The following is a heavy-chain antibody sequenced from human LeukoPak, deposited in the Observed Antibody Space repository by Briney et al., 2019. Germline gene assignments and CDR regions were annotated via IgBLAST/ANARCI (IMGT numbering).Heavy chain of an antibody. CDR3: ARGFRADMDV. D-gene: IGHD3-3*01. CDR1: GFTFDDYA. V-gene: IGHV3-74*01. J-gene: IGHJ6*03. Sequence: GGSLRLSCAASGFTFDDYAMHWVRQAPGKGLEWVSRINSDGTTTSHADSVKGRFTVSRDNAKNTLYLQMNSLRAEDTAVYYCARGFRADMDVWGEGTTVIVSS. CDR2: INSDGTTT.